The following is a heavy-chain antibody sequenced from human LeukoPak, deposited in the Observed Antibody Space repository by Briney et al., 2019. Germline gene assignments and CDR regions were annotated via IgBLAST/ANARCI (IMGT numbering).Heavy chain of an antibody. CDR3: AKDRGSGWPAVFDY. CDR2: ISGGGTT. J-gene: IGHJ4*02. Sequence: GGSLILSCAASGFSFNSYAMSWVRQAPGKGLEWVSGISGGGTTYYADSVKGRFTFSRDKSKNTVYLQMNSLRADDTAVYYCAKDRGSGWPAVFDYWGQGTLVTVSS. CDR1: GFSFNSYA. V-gene: IGHV3-23*01. D-gene: IGHD6-19*01.